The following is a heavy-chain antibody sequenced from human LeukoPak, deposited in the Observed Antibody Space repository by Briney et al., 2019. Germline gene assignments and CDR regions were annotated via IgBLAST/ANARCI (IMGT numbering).Heavy chain of an antibody. V-gene: IGHV3-7*01. CDR1: GFTFSSYS. J-gene: IGHJ4*02. Sequence: GGSLRLSCAASGFTFSSYSMNWVRQAPGKGLEWVANIKQDGSEKYYVDSVKGRFTISRDNAKNSLYLQMNSLRAEDTAVYYCASSYYDFWSGFDYWGQGTLVTVSS. CDR3: ASSYYDFWSGFDY. D-gene: IGHD3-3*01. CDR2: IKQDGSEK.